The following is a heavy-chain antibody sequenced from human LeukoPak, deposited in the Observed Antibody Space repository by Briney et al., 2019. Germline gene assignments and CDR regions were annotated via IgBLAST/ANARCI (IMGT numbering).Heavy chain of an antibody. Sequence: GGSLRLSCAASGFTFSSYAIYWVRQAPGKGLECVTFISYDGGKKDYADSVKGRFTISRDNSKTTVYLQMNSLRVEDTAVYYCARDGGPNWNGDFYDMDVWGKGTTVTVSS. V-gene: IGHV3-30*04. CDR3: ARDGGPNWNGDFYDMDV. CDR2: ISYDGGKK. D-gene: IGHD1-20*01. J-gene: IGHJ6*03. CDR1: GFTFSSYA.